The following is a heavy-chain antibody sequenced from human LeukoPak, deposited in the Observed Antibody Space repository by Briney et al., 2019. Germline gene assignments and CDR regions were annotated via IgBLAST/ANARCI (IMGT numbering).Heavy chain of an antibody. D-gene: IGHD5-18*01. CDR3: ARHRETTMARRAFDY. J-gene: IGHJ4*02. CDR2: IYPGDSET. CDR1: GYNFGSYW. V-gene: IGHV5-51*01. Sequence: GESFMTSCETSGYNFGSYWLGWVRPTPEKGLEWMGIIYPGDSETRYSPSFEGQVTISVDKSTAFLQWSSLKASDTGIYYCARHRETTMARRAFDYWGQGTLVTVSS.